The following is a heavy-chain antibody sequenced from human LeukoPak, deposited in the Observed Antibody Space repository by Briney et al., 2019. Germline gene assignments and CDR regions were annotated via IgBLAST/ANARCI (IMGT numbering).Heavy chain of an antibody. CDR2: INSDGSTT. Sequence: GGSLRLSCAASGFTFSSYWMHWVRQAPGKGLVWVSRINSDGSTTSYADSVKGRFTISRDNAKNSLYLQMNSLRAEDTAVYYCARGEGGRIRAFDYWGQGTLVTVSS. D-gene: IGHD2-15*01. CDR3: ARGEGGRIRAFDY. J-gene: IGHJ4*02. CDR1: GFTFSSYW. V-gene: IGHV3-74*01.